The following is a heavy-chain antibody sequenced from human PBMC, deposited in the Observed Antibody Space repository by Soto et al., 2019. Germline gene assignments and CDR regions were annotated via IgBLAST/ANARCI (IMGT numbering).Heavy chain of an antibody. CDR3: ARVPGITTFRRDY. V-gene: IGHV4-39*01. Sequence: PSETLSLTCSVSGGSISSPSYYWGWIRQPPGKGLEWIGSIHYSGNTYYNPSLKSRVTIFVDTSRNQFSLKVNSVTAADTAVYFCARVPGITTFRRDYWGQGNLVTLSS. CDR2: IHYSGNT. J-gene: IGHJ4*02. CDR1: GGSISSPSYY. D-gene: IGHD1-1*01.